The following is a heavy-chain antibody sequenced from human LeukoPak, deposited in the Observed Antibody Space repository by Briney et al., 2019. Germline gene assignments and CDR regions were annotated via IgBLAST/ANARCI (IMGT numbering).Heavy chain of an antibody. CDR2: IHYDGYTT. CDR3: AKDVAYTFDY. J-gene: IGHJ4*02. D-gene: IGHD3-16*01. CDR1: GFPLSTYG. V-gene: IGHV3-30*02. Sequence: GGSLRLSCVTSGFPLSTYGVHWVRQAPGSGLEWVAYIHYDGYTTNYADSVKGRFTISRENSKNTLYLQMNSLRTEDTAVYYCAKDVAYTFDYWGQGTLVTVSS.